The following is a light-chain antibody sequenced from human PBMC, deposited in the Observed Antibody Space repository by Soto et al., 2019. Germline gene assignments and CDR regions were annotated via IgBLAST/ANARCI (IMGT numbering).Light chain of an antibody. Sequence: EIVLTQSPATLSLSPGERATLSCRASQTIKTYLAWYQQKPGQAPRLLISDASNRATGVPARFSGSGSGTDFTLTINNLAPEDFAVYFCQQRNYWPRITFGQGTRLEIK. CDR2: DAS. J-gene: IGKJ5*01. CDR3: QQRNYWPRIT. CDR1: QTIKTY. V-gene: IGKV3-11*01.